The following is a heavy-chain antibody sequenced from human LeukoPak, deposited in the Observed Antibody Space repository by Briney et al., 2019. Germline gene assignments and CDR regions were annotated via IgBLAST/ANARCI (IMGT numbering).Heavy chain of an antibody. J-gene: IGHJ6*03. D-gene: IGHD5-18*01. CDR2: IIPIFGTT. CDR1: GGTFSSYV. V-gene: IGHV1-69*05. CDR3: ARQIRGYSYGYDYFYMDV. Sequence: ASVKVSCKASGGTFSSYVINWVRQAPGQGLEWMGGIIPIFGTTNYAQKFQGRVTITTDESTSTAYMELSSLRSEDTAVYYCARQIRGYSYGYDYFYMDVWGKGTTVTVSS.